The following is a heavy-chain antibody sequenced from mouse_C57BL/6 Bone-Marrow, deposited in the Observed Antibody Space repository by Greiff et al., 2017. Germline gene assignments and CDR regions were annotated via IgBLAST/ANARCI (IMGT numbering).Heavy chain of an antibody. V-gene: IGHV1-69*01. D-gene: IGHD2-12*01. CDR2: IDPSDSYT. CDR1: GYTFTSYW. CDR3: ARVTYYFDD. J-gene: IGHJ2*01. Sequence: VQLQQPGAELVMPGASVKLSCKASGYTFTSYWMHWVKQRPGQGLEWIGEIDPSDSYTNYNHKFKGKSTLTVDKSSSTAYMQLSSLASEDSAVYYCARVTYYFDDWGQGTTLTVSS.